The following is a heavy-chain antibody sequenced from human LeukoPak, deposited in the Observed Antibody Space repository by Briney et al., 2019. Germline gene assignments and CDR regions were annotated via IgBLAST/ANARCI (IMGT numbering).Heavy chain of an antibody. D-gene: IGHD6-19*01. CDR2: IYSSGST. CDR1: GGSISSYY. CDR3: ARRGYSTGWYYFDY. J-gene: IGHJ4*01. V-gene: IGHV4-4*09. Sequence: SETLSLTCTVSGGSISSYYWTWIRQPPGKGLEWIGDIYSSGSTNYNPSLESRVIILVDTSKIQFCPKLSSGTAAYTAVYYCARRGYSTGWYYFDYWGHGTLVTVSS.